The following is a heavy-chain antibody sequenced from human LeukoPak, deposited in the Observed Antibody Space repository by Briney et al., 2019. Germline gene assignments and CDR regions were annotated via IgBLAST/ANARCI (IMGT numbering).Heavy chain of an antibody. CDR1: GYTFTSYA. Sequence: ASVKVSCKASGYTFTSYAMNWLRQAPGQGLEWMGWINTNTGNPTYAQGFTGRFVFSLDTSVSTAYLQISSLKAEDTAVYYCARGVVVVPSAIWFDPWGQGTLVTVSS. CDR3: ARGVVVVPSAIWFDP. V-gene: IGHV7-4-1*02. J-gene: IGHJ5*02. D-gene: IGHD2-2*01. CDR2: INTNTGNP.